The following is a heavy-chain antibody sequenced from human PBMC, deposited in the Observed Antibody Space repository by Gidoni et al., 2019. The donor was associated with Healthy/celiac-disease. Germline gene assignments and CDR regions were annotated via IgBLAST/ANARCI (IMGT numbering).Heavy chain of an antibody. CDR3: ARRTGKGNGMDV. D-gene: IGHD1-1*01. CDR1: GFTFSSYA. Sequence: QVQLVESGGGVVQPGRSLSLSCAASGFTFSSYAMHGVRQAPGKGLWWVAVISYDGSNKYYADSVKVRFTISRDNSKNTLYLQMNSLRAEDTAVYYCARRTGKGNGMDVWGQGTTVTVSS. CDR2: ISYDGSNK. J-gene: IGHJ6*02. V-gene: IGHV3-30-3*01.